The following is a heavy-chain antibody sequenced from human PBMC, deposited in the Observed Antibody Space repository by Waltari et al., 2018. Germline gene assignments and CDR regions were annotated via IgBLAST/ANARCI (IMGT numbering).Heavy chain of an antibody. J-gene: IGHJ6*02. V-gene: IGHV3-21*02. CDR3: AREGAEQWVVEDYGMDV. CDR1: GFKFSASA. Sequence: EVQLVESGGGLVKPGGSLRLSCVASGFKFSASAMHWVRQAPGKGLEWVSSIGSSSSFMDYADSVRGRFTVSRDNAKNTLYLQMDTLRAEDTAVYYCAREGAEQWVVEDYGMDVWGQGTTVTVSS. D-gene: IGHD6-19*01. CDR2: IGSSSSFM.